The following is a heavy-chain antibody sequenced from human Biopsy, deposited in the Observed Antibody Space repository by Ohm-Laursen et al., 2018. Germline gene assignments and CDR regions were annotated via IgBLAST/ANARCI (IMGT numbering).Heavy chain of an antibody. Sequence: SLRLSCAASGFTFSSYAMSWVRQAPGKGLEWVSTINSSGGSTYYADSVKGRFTISRDNSKNTLYLQMNSLRAEDTAVYYCAKTRGEARAAANFWGQGTLVTVSS. CDR1: GFTFSSYA. D-gene: IGHD6-13*01. CDR3: AKTRGEARAAANF. CDR2: INSSGGST. V-gene: IGHV3-23*01. J-gene: IGHJ4*02.